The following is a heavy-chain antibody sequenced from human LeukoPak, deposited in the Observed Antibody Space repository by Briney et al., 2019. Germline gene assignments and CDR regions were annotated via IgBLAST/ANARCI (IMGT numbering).Heavy chain of an antibody. Sequence: GGSLRLSCAASGFTVSSNYMSWVRQAPGKGLEWVSVIYSGGSSYYADSVMGRFTISRDHSKNTLYLQINSLKPEDTAVYYGARVASGGDYVYGDAFDIWGQGTMVTVSS. V-gene: IGHV3-53*01. D-gene: IGHD4-17*01. CDR3: ARVASGGDYVYGDAFDI. CDR1: GFTVSSNY. CDR2: IYSGGSS. J-gene: IGHJ3*02.